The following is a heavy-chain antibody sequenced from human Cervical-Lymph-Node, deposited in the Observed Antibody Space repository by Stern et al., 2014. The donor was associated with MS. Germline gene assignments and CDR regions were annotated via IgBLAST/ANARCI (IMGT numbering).Heavy chain of an antibody. CDR1: GYTFTSYG. CDR3: ARDPRIDDFWSGLRTRGSMDV. J-gene: IGHJ6*02. D-gene: IGHD3-3*01. Sequence: VQLVQSGAEVKKPGASVKVSCQASGYTFTSYGISWVRQAPGQGLEWMGWISAYNGNTNYAQKLQGRVTMTTDTSTSTAYMELRSLRSDDTAVYYCARDPRIDDFWSGLRTRGSMDVWGQGTTVTVSS. CDR2: ISAYNGNT. V-gene: IGHV1-18*01.